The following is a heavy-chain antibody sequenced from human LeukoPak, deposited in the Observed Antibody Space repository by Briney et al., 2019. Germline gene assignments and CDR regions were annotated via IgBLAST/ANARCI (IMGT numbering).Heavy chain of an antibody. CDR2: IIPIFGIA. V-gene: IGHV1-69*04. CDR1: GGTFSSYA. J-gene: IGHJ5*02. Sequence: ASVKVSCKASGGTFSSYAISWVRQAPEQGLEWMGRIIPIFGIANYAQKFQGRVTITADKSTSTAYMELSSLRSEDTAVYYCARDLRGLYDFWSGSTNWFDPWGQGTLVTVSS. CDR3: ARDLRGLYDFWSGSTNWFDP. D-gene: IGHD3-3*01.